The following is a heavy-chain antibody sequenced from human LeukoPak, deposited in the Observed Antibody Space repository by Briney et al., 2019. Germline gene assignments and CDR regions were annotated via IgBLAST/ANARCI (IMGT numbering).Heavy chain of an antibody. CDR1: GFTFSTYW. D-gene: IGHD2-2*01. V-gene: IGHV3-74*01. CDR3: GSSRTTCCDY. J-gene: IGHJ4*02. CDR2: INSDGSIT. Sequence: QPGGSLRLSCAASGFTFSTYWMHWVRQAPGKGLEWVARINSDGSITNYADSVKGRFTISRDNAKNTLYLQMNSLRAEDTAVYYCGSSRTTCCDYWGEGALVTVSS.